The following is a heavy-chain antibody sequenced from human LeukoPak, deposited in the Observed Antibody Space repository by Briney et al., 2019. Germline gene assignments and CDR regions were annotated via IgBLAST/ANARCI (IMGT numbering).Heavy chain of an antibody. Sequence: ASVKVSCKASGYTFTGYDINWVRQATGQGLEWMGWINPNSGGTNYAQKFQGRVTMTTDTSTSTAYMELRSLRSDDTAVYYCARDLGLWFGELLLHWGQGTLVTVSS. J-gene: IGHJ4*02. V-gene: IGHV1-2*02. CDR2: INPNSGGT. CDR1: GYTFTGYD. CDR3: ARDLGLWFGELLLH. D-gene: IGHD3-10*01.